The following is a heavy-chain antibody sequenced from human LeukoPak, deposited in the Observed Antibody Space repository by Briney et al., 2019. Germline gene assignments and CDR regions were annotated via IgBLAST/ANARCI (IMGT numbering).Heavy chain of an antibody. Sequence: GGSLRLSCAASGFTFSSYAMSWVRQAPGKGLEWVSAISGSGGSTYYADSVKGRFTISRDNSKNTLYLQMNSLRAEDTAVYYCAKGFAKKYCGGDCFPRGFDPWGQGTLVTVSS. CDR1: GFTFSSYA. J-gene: IGHJ5*02. CDR3: AKGFAKKYCGGDCFPRGFDP. CDR2: ISGSGGST. V-gene: IGHV3-23*01. D-gene: IGHD2-21*02.